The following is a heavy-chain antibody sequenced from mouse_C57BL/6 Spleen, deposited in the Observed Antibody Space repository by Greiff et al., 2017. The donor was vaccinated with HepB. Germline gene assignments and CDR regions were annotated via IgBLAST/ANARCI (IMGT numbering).Heavy chain of an antibody. CDR2: ISDGGSYT. CDR3: ARGGGDYGWFAY. Sequence: EVNVVESGGGLVKPGGSLKLSCAASGFTFSSYAMSWVRQTPEKRLEWVATISDGGSYTYYPDNVKGRFTISRDNAKNNLYLQMSHLKSEDTAMYYCARGGGDYGWFAYWGQGTLVTVSA. V-gene: IGHV5-4*03. D-gene: IGHD2-4*01. CDR1: GFTFSSYA. J-gene: IGHJ3*01.